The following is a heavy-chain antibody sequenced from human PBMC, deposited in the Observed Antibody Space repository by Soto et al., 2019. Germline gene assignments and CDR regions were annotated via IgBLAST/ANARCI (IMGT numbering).Heavy chain of an antibody. CDR3: ARGEYVFWGAPGRGGFRVFNI. J-gene: IGHJ3*02. CDR1: GGSISSGGYY. D-gene: IGHD3-3*01. Sequence: PSETLSLTCTVSGGSISSGGYYWSWIRQHPGKGLEWIGYIYYSGSTYYNPSLKSRVTISVDTSKNQFSLKLSSVTAADTAVYYWARGEYVFWGAPGRGGFRVFNIGGKGKMVTVSS. V-gene: IGHV4-61*08. CDR2: IYYSGST.